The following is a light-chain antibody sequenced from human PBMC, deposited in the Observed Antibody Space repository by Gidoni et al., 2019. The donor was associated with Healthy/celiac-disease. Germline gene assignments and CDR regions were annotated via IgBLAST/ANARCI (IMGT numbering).Light chain of an antibody. CDR3: QAWDSSTVV. CDR2: QDS. CDR1: KLGHKY. J-gene: IGLJ2*01. V-gene: IGLV3-1*01. Sequence: SYELTQPPSVSVSPGQTANITCSGDKLGHKYASWYQQKPGQSPVLVIYQDSKWPSGIPERFYGSNSGNTATLTISGTQAMDEADYYCQAWDSSTVVFGGGTKLTVL.